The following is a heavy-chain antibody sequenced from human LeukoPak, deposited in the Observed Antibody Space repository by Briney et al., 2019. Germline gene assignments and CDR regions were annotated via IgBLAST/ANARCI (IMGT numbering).Heavy chain of an antibody. CDR3: ASSGSYRFDY. CDR1: GFPFSTYS. CDR2: ISYDGSNK. J-gene: IGHJ4*02. V-gene: IGHV3-30*04. D-gene: IGHD1-26*01. Sequence: GGSRRLSCAASGFPFSTYSMHWVRKAPGKGLEWVAVISYDGSNKYYADSVKGRFTISRDNSKNTLYLQMNSLRAEDTAVYYCASSGSYRFDYWGQGTLVTVSS.